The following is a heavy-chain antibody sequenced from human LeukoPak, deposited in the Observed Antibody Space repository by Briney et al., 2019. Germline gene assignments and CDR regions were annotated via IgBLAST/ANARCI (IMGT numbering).Heavy chain of an antibody. CDR1: GFTFSTYW. Sequence: GGSLRLSCAASGFTFSTYWMSWVRQAPGKGLEWVGRIKSKTDGGTTDYAAPVKGRFTISRDDSKNTLYLQMNSLKTEDTAVYYCTTDYDILTGYYSFDYWGQGTLVTVSS. CDR3: TTDYDILTGYYSFDY. V-gene: IGHV3-15*01. J-gene: IGHJ4*02. D-gene: IGHD3-9*01. CDR2: IKSKTDGGTT.